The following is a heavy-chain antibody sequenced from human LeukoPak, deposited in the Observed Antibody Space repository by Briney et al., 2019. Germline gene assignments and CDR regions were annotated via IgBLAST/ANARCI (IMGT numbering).Heavy chain of an antibody. CDR3: AKCVSSSRFRQGMDV. D-gene: IGHD6-13*01. CDR1: GFTFSSYA. CDR2: ISGSGVST. V-gene: IGHV3-23*01. J-gene: IGHJ6*02. Sequence: GGSLRLSCAASGFTFSSYAMSWVRQAPGKGLEWVSAISGSGVSTYYADSVKGRFTISRDNSKNTLYLQMNSLRAEDTAVYYCAKCVSSSRFRQGMDVWGQGTTVTVSS.